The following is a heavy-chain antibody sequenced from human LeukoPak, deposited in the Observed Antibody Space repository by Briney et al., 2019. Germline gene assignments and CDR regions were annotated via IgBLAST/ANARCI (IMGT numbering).Heavy chain of an antibody. V-gene: IGHV3-30*02. D-gene: IGHD3-3*01. J-gene: IGHJ4*02. Sequence: GGSLRLSCAASGFTFSSFGMHWVRQAPGKGLEWVAFIRYDGSNKYYADSVKGRFTISRDNSKNTLYLQMNSLRGEDTAVYYCARDKGLDYDFWSGYYIDYWGREPWSPSPQ. CDR3: ARDKGLDYDFWSGYYIDY. CDR1: GFTFSSFG. CDR2: IRYDGSNK.